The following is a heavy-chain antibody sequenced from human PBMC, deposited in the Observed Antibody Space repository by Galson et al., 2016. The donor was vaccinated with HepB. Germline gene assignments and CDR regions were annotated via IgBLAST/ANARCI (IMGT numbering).Heavy chain of an antibody. CDR3: ARQSKYRSGWYEAWYYYNMDV. Sequence: SETLSLTCTVSGVSISSSSHYWAWIRLPPGKGLEWIGTIYYSGNTYHNPSLKSRLRLSVDRSKNQFSLRLSSVTAADTAVYYCARQSKYRSGWYEAWYYYNMDVWGQGTTVTVSS. V-gene: IGHV4-39*01. D-gene: IGHD6-19*01. J-gene: IGHJ6*03. CDR2: IYYSGNT. CDR1: GVSISSSSHY.